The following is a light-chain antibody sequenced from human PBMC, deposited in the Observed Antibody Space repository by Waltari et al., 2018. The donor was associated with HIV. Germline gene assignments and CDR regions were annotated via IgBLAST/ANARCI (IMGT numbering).Light chain of an antibody. V-gene: IGLV3-10*01. CDR2: EDS. CDR3: YSTDSSGNHGV. CDR1: ALPKQY. Sequence: SYELTQPPSVSVSPGQTARITCSGDALPKQYAYWYQQKSGQAPVLVIYEDSKRPSGIRERFSGSSSGTMATLTIRGAQVEDEADYYCYSTDSSGNHGVFGTGTTVTVL. J-gene: IGLJ1*01.